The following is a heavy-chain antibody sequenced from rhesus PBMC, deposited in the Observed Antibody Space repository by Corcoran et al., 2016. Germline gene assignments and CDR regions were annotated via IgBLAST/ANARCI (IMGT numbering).Heavy chain of an antibody. CDR2: IYSSNGNT. Sequence: QVQLQESGPGLLKPSDTLSLTCAVSGGSTSGGYVCGWTRHTPGKGLEWIGGIYSSNGNTYYHPSLKSRFTISTDTSKNQFSLKLSSVTAADTAVYYCARGGSSGWCDYWGQGVLVTVSS. V-gene: IGHV4S7*01. J-gene: IGHJ4*01. CDR3: ARGGSSGWCDY. D-gene: IGHD6-31*01. CDR1: GGSTSGGYVC.